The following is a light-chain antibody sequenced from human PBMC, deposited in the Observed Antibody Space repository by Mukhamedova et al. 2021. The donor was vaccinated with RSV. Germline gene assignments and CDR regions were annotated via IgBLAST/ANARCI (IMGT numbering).Light chain of an antibody. CDR3: CARDSSGTHVL. Sequence: CQGDSLRTYFPSWYQQKPGQAPVLVIYGRNNRPSGIPVRFSGSNSEDTASLIITGAQAEDEADYYCCARDSSGTHVLFGTGTQV. J-gene: IGLJ1*01. CDR1: SLRTYF. CDR2: GRN. V-gene: IGLV3-19*01.